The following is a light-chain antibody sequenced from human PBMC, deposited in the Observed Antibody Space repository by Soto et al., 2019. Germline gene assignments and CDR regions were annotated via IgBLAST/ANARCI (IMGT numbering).Light chain of an antibody. J-gene: IGKJ3*01. CDR2: GAS. Sequence: EIVLTQSPGTLSLSPGERATLSCRASQSVSSSYLAWYQQKPGQAPRLLIYGASSRATGIPDRFSGSGSGTDFTLTISRLEPEVFAVYYCQQYGSSLRSTLGPGTRVD. V-gene: IGKV3-20*01. CDR1: QSVSSSY. CDR3: QQYGSSLRST.